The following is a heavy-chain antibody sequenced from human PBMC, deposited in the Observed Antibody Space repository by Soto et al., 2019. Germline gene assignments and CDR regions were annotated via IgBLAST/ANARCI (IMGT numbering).Heavy chain of an antibody. V-gene: IGHV3-30*18. D-gene: IGHD3-22*01. CDR2: ISYDGSNK. CDR3: SKYDSSGPRFSYSGMEV. CDR1: GFTFRSYG. Sequence: QVQLVESGGGVVQPGRSLRLSCAASGFTFRSYGMHWVRQAPGKGLEWVAVISYDGSNKYYADSVKGRFTISRDNSKNTLYLQMNSLRAEDTAVYYCSKYDSSGPRFSYSGMEVWGQGTTVTVSS. J-gene: IGHJ6*02.